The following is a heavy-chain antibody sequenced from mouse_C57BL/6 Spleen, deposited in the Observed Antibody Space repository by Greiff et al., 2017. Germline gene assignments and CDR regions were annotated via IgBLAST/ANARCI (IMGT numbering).Heavy chain of an antibody. Sequence: ESGPGLVKPSQSLSLTCSVTGYSITSGYYWNWIRRFPGNKLEWMGYIIYDGSNNYNPSLNNRISITRNTSENQFFLKLNSVTTEDTATYYCASDPPITTVVAHWYFGVWGTGPTVTVST. D-gene: IGHD1-1*01. V-gene: IGHV3-6*01. CDR2: IIYDGSN. J-gene: IGHJ1*03. CDR3: ASDPPITTVVAHWYFGV. CDR1: GYSITSGYY.